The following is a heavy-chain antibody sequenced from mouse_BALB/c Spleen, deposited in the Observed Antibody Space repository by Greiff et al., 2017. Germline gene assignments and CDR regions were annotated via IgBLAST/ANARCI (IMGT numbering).Heavy chain of an antibody. CDR1: GFSLTSYG. D-gene: IGHD2-2*01. V-gene: IGHV2-9*02. CDR2: IWAGGST. CDR3: ARDGGYDRTWFAY. J-gene: IGHJ3*01. Sequence: QVQLQQSGPGLVAPSQSLSITCTVSGFSLTSYGVHWVRQPPGKGLEWLGVIWAGGSTNYNSALMSRLSISKDNSKSQVFLKMNSLQTDDTAMYYCARDGGYDRTWFAYWGQGTLVTVSA.